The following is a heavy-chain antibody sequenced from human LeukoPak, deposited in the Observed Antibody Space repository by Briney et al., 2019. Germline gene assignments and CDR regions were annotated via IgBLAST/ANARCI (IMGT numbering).Heavy chain of an antibody. D-gene: IGHD3-10*01. CDR1: GYTFTGYY. CDR2: INPNSGGT. V-gene: IGHV1-2*02. CDR3: ARNAITMVRGVISNWFDP. J-gene: IGHJ5*02. Sequence: ASVKVSCKASGYTFTGYYMHWVRQAPGQGLEWMGWINPNSGGTNYAQKFQGRVTMTRDTSISTAYMELSRLRSDDTAVYYCARNAITMVRGVISNWFDPWGQGTLVTVSS.